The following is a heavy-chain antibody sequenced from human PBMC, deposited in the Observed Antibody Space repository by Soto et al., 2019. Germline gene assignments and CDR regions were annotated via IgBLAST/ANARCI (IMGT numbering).Heavy chain of an antibody. J-gene: IGHJ4*02. CDR3: ARAGRSSYSSGWYYFDY. Sequence: SEKVSCKSSVYALTGYYMHIVRQAPGQGLEWMGIINPSVGSTSYEQKFQGRVTMTRDTSTSTVYMELSSLRSEYTAVYYCARAGRSSYSSGWYYFDYWGQGTLVTVSS. D-gene: IGHD6-19*01. V-gene: IGHV1-46*01. CDR1: VYALTGYY. CDR2: INPSVGST.